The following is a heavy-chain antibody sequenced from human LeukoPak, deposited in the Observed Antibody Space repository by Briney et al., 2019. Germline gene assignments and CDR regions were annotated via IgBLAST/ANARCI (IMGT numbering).Heavy chain of an antibody. CDR1: GGTFSSYA. Sequence: SVKVSCKASGGTFSSYAISWVRQAPGQGLEWMGGIIPIFGTANYAQKFQGRVTITADESTSTAYMELSSLRSEDTAVYCCAREECSGGSCYFDYWGQGTLVTVSS. V-gene: IGHV1-69*01. CDR2: IIPIFGTA. J-gene: IGHJ4*02. CDR3: AREECSGGSCYFDY. D-gene: IGHD2-15*01.